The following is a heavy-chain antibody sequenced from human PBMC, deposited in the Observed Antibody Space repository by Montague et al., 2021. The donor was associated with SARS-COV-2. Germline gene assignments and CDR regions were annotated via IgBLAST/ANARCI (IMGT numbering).Heavy chain of an antibody. J-gene: IGHJ6*02. CDR2: IDASGTT. CDR1: GGSIRGDGFY. Sequence: TLSLTCTVSGGSIRGDGFYWNWIRQPAGKGLEWIGRIDASGTTNYKPSLKSRVIISLDRSKNQFSLKLSSVIAADTAVYYCAGSAFRYFDRPGMDVWGQGTTVTVSS. D-gene: IGHD3-9*01. V-gene: IGHV4-61*02. CDR3: AGSAFRYFDRPGMDV.